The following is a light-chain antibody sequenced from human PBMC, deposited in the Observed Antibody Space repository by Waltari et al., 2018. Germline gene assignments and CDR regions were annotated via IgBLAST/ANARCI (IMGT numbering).Light chain of an antibody. J-gene: IGLJ2*01. V-gene: IGLV2-23*02. CDR1: SSDVGGYNY. Sequence: QSALTQPASVSGSPGQLITISCTGTSSDVGGYNYVSWYQQHPGKAPKLMIYDVSKRPSGVSNRFSGSKSGNTASLTISGLQAEDEADYYCCSYAGSSTVFGGGTKLTVL. CDR2: DVS. CDR3: CSYAGSSTV.